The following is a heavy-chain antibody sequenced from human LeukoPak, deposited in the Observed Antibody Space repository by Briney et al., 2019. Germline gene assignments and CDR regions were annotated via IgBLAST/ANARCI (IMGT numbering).Heavy chain of an antibody. CDR1: GDSISSGGYF. D-gene: IGHD5-24*01. CDR3: ARDGYNSAPFDY. J-gene: IGHJ4*02. V-gene: IGHV4-30-2*01. Sequence: SETLSLTCTVSGDSISSGGYFWSWIRQPPGKGPEWIGYISHYENAYYNPSLSSRVTMSVDKPKNQVSLKITSVTAADTAIYYCARDGYNSAPFDYWGPGTLVTVSS. CDR2: ISHYENA.